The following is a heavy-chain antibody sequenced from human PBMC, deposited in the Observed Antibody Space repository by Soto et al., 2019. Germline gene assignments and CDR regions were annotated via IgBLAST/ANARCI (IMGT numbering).Heavy chain of an antibody. D-gene: IGHD3-10*01. V-gene: IGHV1-8*01. CDR2: MNPNSGNT. CDR1: GYTFTSYD. J-gene: IGHJ5*02. CDR3: ARGMRGSGSYYYMGP. Sequence: RASVKVSCKASGYTFTSYDINWVRQATGQGLEWMGWMNPNSGNTGYAQKFQGRVTMTRNTSISTAYMELSSLRSEDTAVYYCARGMRGSGSYYYMGPWGQGTLVTVSS.